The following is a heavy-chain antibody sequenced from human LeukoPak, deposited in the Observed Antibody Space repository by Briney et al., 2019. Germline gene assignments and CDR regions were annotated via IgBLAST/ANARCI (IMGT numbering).Heavy chain of an antibody. CDR3: AKRPDCSTTNCFRFEY. J-gene: IGHJ4*02. CDR1: GFTFSTYA. V-gene: IGHV3-23*01. Sequence: QAGGSLRLSCAASGFTFSTYAMSWVRQAPGQGLEWVSSINGDGGSTYYAESVKGRFTVSRDNSKNTLYLQMDSLRAEDTAVYYCAKRPDCSTTNCFRFEYWGQGTLATVSS. CDR2: INGDGGST. D-gene: IGHD2-2*01.